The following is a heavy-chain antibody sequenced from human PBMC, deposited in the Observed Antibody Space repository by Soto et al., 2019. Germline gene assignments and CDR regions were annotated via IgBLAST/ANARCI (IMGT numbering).Heavy chain of an antibody. CDR3: AKDQQHYGVGPLVGYFQH. V-gene: IGHV3-23*01. J-gene: IGHJ1*01. CDR2: ISGSGGST. CDR1: GFTFSSYA. D-gene: IGHD4-17*01. Sequence: GGSLRLSCAASGFTFSSYAMSWVRQAPGKGLEWVSAISGSGGSTYYADSVKGRFTISRDNSKNTLYLQMNSLRAEDTAVYYCAKDQQHYGVGPLVGYFQHWGQGTLVTVSS.